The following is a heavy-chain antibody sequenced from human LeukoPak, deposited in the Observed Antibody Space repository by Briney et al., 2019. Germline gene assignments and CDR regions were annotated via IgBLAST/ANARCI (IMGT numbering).Heavy chain of an antibody. CDR1: GGSISSYY. J-gene: IGHJ4*02. D-gene: IGHD3-3*01. CDR3: ARSITIFGVVQYYFDY. Sequence: SETLSLTCTVSGGSISSYYWSWIRQPPGKGLEWIGYIYYSGSTNYNPSLKSRVTISVDTSKNQFSPKLSSVTAADTAVYYCARSITIFGVVQYYFDYWGQGTLVTVSS. V-gene: IGHV4-59*01. CDR2: IYYSGST.